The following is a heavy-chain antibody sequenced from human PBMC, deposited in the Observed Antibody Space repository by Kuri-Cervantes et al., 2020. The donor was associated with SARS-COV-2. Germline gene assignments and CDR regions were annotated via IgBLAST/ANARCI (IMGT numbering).Heavy chain of an antibody. CDR3: ARDVNIVVVPAYYYGMDV. CDR2: ISSSSSYI. V-gene: IGHV3-21*01. J-gene: IGHJ6*02. CDR1: GFTFSSYS. Sequence: GESLKISCAASGFTFSSYSMNWVRQAPGKGLEWVSSISSSSSYIYYADSVKGRFTISRDNAKNSLYLQMNSLRAEDTAVYYCARDVNIVVVPAYYYGMDVWGQGTTVPVPS. D-gene: IGHD2-2*01.